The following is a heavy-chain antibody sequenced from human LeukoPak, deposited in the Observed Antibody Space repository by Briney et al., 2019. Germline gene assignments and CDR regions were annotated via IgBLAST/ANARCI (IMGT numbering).Heavy chain of an antibody. Sequence: SETLSLTCAVYGGSFSGYYWSWIRQPPGKGLEWIGEINHSGSTNYNPSLKSRVTISVDTSKNQFSLKLSSVTAADTAVYYCARDLTGGYSYGYGAFDLWGQGTMVTVSS. CDR3: ARDLTGGYSYGYGAFDL. V-gene: IGHV4-34*01. J-gene: IGHJ3*01. CDR1: GGSFSGYY. CDR2: INHSGST. D-gene: IGHD5-18*01.